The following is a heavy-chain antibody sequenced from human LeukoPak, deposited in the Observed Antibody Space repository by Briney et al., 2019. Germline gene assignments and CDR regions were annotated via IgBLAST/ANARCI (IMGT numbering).Heavy chain of an antibody. CDR1: GFTFSSYA. D-gene: IGHD6-19*01. J-gene: IGHJ5*02. CDR3: ARDCRQWLVPSNWFDP. Sequence: PGRSLRLSCAASGFTFSSYAMHRVRQAPGKGLEWVAVISYDGSNKYYADSVKGRFTISRDNSKNTLYLQMNSLRAEDTAVYYCARDCRQWLVPSNWFDPWGQGTLVTVSS. CDR2: ISYDGSNK. V-gene: IGHV3-30*04.